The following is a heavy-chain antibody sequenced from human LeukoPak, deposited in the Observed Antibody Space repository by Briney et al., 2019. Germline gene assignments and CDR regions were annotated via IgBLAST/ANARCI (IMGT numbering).Heavy chain of an antibody. Sequence: SETLSLTCTVSGGSISSSSYYWGWIRQPPGKGLEWSGSIYYSGSTSYNPSLKSRVTISVDTSKNQFSLKLGSVTAADTAVYYCARNASDSGTSYLDYWGQGTLVTVSS. CDR1: GGSISSSSYY. CDR3: ARNASDSGTSYLDY. V-gene: IGHV4-39*01. J-gene: IGHJ4*02. D-gene: IGHD1-26*01. CDR2: IYYSGST.